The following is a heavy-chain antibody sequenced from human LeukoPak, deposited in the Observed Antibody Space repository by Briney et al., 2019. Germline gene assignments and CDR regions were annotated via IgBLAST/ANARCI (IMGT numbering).Heavy chain of an antibody. CDR1: GFTFSSYW. D-gene: IGHD1-26*01. CDR2: INSDGSST. Sequence: PGGSLRLSCAASGFTFSSYWMHWVRQAPGKGLVWVSRINSDGSSTSYADSVKGRFTISRDNAKNTLYLQMNSLRAEDTAVYYCARAPEWEPPLDYWGQGTLVTVSS. V-gene: IGHV3-74*01. CDR3: ARAPEWEPPLDY. J-gene: IGHJ4*02.